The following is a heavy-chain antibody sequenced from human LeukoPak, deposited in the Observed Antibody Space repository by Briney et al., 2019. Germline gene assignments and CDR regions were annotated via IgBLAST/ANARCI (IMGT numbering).Heavy chain of an antibody. Sequence: ASVKVSCKASGYTFTSYYTHWVRQAPGQGLEWMGIINPSGGSTSYAQKFQGRVTMTRDTSTSTVYMELSSLRSEDTAVYYCARDKVPYGSGSQLVYYYGMDVWGQGTTVTVSS. D-gene: IGHD3-10*01. J-gene: IGHJ6*02. V-gene: IGHV1-46*01. CDR3: ARDKVPYGSGSQLVYYYGMDV. CDR1: GYTFTSYY. CDR2: INPSGGST.